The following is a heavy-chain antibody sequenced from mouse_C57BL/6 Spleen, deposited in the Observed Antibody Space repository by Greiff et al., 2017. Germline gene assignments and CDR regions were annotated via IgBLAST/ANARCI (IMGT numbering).Heavy chain of an antibody. CDR3: ARHEEGVYYFDY. V-gene: IGHV1-62-2*01. CDR2: FYPGSGSI. CDR1: GYTFTEYT. J-gene: IGHJ2*01. Sequence: VKLQESGAELVKPGASVKLSCKASGYTFTEYTIHWVKQRAGQGLEWIGWFYPGSGSIKYNEKFKDKATLTADKSSSTVYMELSRLTSEDSAVYFCARHEEGVYYFDYWGQGTTLTVSS.